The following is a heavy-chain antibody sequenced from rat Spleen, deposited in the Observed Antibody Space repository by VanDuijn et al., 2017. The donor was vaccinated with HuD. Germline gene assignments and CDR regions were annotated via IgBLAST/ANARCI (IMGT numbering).Heavy chain of an antibody. CDR1: DSSITTNY. CDR2: ISYSGST. D-gene: IGHD1-10*01. CDR3: ARLEATYWFAY. J-gene: IGHJ3*01. Sequence: EVQLQESGPGLVKPSQSLSLTCSVTDSSITTNYWGWIRKFPGSKMECIGHISYSGSTNYNPSLKSRISITRDTSKNQFFLQVNSVTTEDTATYYCARLEATYWFAYWGQGTLVTVSS. V-gene: IGHV3-1*01.